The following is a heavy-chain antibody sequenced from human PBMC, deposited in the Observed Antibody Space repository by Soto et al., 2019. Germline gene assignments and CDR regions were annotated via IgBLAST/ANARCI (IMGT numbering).Heavy chain of an antibody. J-gene: IGHJ6*03. CDR1: GYTFTSYY. V-gene: IGHV1-46*03. CDR3: ARAFHDFWSGYDTYYYYYYMDV. CDR2: INPSGGST. Sequence: ASVKVSCKASGYTFTSYYMHWVRQAPGQGLEWMGIINPSGGSTSYAQKFQGRVTMTRDTSTSTVYMELSSLRSEDTAVYYCARAFHDFWSGYDTYYYYYYMDVWGKGTTVTVSS. D-gene: IGHD3-3*01.